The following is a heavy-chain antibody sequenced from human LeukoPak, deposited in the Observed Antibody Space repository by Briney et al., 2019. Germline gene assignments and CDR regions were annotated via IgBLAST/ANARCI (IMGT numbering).Heavy chain of an antibody. Sequence: GGLVKVSCKASGYTFTDYYMHWVRQAPGQGLEWMGWINPHSGGTDHAQKFQGRVTMTRDTSISTAYMELSRLRSDDTAVYYCARALQDYSNYYYYYYMDVWGKGTTVTVSS. CDR2: INPHSGGT. V-gene: IGHV1-2*02. D-gene: IGHD4-11*01. J-gene: IGHJ6*03. CDR3: ARALQDYSNYYYYYYMDV. CDR1: GYTFTDYY.